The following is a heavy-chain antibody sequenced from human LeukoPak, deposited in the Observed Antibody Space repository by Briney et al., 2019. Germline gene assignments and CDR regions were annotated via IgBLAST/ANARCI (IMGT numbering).Heavy chain of an antibody. CDR2: IWYDGSNK. D-gene: IGHD3-22*01. CDR3: AKDYLSYDSSGYPLDY. V-gene: IGHV3-33*06. CDR1: GLPFSTFG. J-gene: IGHJ4*02. Sequence: GRSLRLSCAASGLPFSTFGMHWVRQAPGKGLEWVAIIWYDGSNKYYADSVKGRFTISRDNSKNTLYLQMNSLRAEDTAVYYCAKDYLSYDSSGYPLDYWGQGTLVTVSS.